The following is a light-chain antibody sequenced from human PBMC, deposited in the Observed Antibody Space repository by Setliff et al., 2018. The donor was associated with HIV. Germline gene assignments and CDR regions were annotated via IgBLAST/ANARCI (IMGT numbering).Light chain of an antibody. J-gene: IGLJ1*01. V-gene: IGLV2-14*02. CDR1: SSDVGNYNL. CDR2: DVS. CDR3: SSYTSRTPLYV. Sequence: ALTQPASVSGSPGQSITISCTGTSSDVGNYNLVSWYQQHPGKAPKLMISDVSNRPSGVSNRFSGSKSGNAASLTISGLQAEDEADYYCSSYTSRTPLYVFGTGTKV.